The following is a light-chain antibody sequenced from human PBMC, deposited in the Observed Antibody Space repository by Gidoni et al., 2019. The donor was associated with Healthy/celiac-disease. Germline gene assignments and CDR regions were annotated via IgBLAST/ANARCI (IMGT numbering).Light chain of an antibody. Sequence: DIQMTQFPSSLAASVGDRVTITCRSSQSISSYLYWYQQKPGKAPKLLIYAASSLQSGVPSRFSGSGSGTDFTLTISSLQPEDFATYYCQQSYSTPRTFGQGTKVEIK. CDR2: AAS. CDR1: QSISSY. CDR3: QQSYSTPRT. V-gene: IGKV1-39*01. J-gene: IGKJ1*01.